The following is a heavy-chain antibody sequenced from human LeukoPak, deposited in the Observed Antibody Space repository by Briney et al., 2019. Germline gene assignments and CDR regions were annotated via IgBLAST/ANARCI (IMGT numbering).Heavy chain of an antibody. V-gene: IGHV3-33*06. CDR3: AKDWGYASGTYYTS. CDR2: IWYDGSNK. D-gene: IGHD3-10*01. CDR1: GFIFSSYG. J-gene: IGHJ5*02. Sequence: GGSLRLSCVASGFIFSSYGMHWVRQAPGKGLERVAVIWYDGSNKYYADSVKGRFTISRDNSKNTLYLQMNSLRAEDTALYYCAKDWGYASGTYYTSWGQGTLVTVSS.